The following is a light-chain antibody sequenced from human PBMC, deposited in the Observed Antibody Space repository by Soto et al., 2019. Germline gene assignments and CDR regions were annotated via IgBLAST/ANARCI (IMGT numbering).Light chain of an antibody. CDR2: GAS. CDR1: QSVSSNY. V-gene: IGKV3-20*01. Sequence: EIVLTQSPGTLSLSPGERATLSCRASQSVSSNYLAWYQQKPGQAPRLLIYGASSRATGIPDRSSGSGSGTDFSLTISRLEPEDFAVYYCQQYGSSSWTFGQGTKVEIK. J-gene: IGKJ1*01. CDR3: QQYGSSSWT.